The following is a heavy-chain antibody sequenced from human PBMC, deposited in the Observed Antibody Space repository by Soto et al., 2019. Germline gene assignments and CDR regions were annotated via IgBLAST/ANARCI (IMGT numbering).Heavy chain of an antibody. J-gene: IGHJ4*02. CDR3: ARRSYVYIWGREDN. V-gene: IGHV3-23*01. Sequence: GGSLSLSCAASGFTFSSYAMGWVRQAPGKGLQWISVISSSGGSTYYADSVKGRFTIARDNSKDTLFLDMNSLRAEDSAVYYCARRSYVYIWGREDNGGPGTLQNVSS. D-gene: IGHD3-16*01. CDR2: ISSSGGST. CDR1: GFTFSSYA.